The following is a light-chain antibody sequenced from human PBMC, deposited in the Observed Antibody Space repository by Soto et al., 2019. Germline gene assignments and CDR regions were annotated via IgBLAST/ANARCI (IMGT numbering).Light chain of an antibody. CDR2: GAS. CDR3: QQTNSFLTIT. CDR1: QDIGSW. J-gene: IGKJ3*01. Sequence: DIQMTQSPSSVSASVGDRVTITCRASQDIGSWLAWYQQKPGKAPKILIYGASILQRGVPSRFSGSGSGTDFTLTISSLQPEDFAPYYCQQTNSFLTITFGPGTKVDIK. V-gene: IGKV1-12*01.